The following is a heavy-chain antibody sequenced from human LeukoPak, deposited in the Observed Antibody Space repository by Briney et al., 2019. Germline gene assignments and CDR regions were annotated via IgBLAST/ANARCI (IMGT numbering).Heavy chain of an antibody. V-gene: IGHV3-21*01. J-gene: IGHJ4*02. D-gene: IGHD3-3*01. Sequence: GGSLRLSCAASGFTFSSYSMNWVRQAPGKGLEWVSSISSSSSYIYYADSVKGRLTISRDNAKNSLYLQMNSLRAEDTAVYYCARDKRSGMDYDFWSGYYPFDYWGQGTLVTVSS. CDR2: ISSSSSYI. CDR1: GFTFSSYS. CDR3: ARDKRSGMDYDFWSGYYPFDY.